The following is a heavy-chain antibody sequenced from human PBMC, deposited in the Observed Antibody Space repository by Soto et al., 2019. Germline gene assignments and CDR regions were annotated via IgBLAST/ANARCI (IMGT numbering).Heavy chain of an antibody. CDR2: MNPNSGET. CDR3: ARVAVAARPRWYNWFDP. D-gene: IGHD2-15*01. V-gene: IGHV1-8*02. CDR1: GYTFSDYD. Sequence: QEQLVQSGAEVKKPGGSVKVSCKTSGYTFSDYDINWVRQATGQGLEWIGWMNPNSGETGYAQKFQGRVTMTRSVSLTTAYLELSSLRSEDTAVYYCARVAVAARPRWYNWFDPWGQGTLVTVSS. J-gene: IGHJ5*02.